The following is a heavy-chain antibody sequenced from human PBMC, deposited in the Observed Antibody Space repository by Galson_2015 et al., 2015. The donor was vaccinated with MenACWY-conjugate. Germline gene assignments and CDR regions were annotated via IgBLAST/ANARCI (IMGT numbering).Heavy chain of an antibody. CDR1: GLTFINYA. CDR2: ISSSGSNT. CDR3: VKLGGSYAYDPLDY. Sequence: SLRLSCAAPGLTFINYAVAWARQPPGKGLEWVSAISSSGSNTNYADSVKGRFPISRDNSKNTMYLQMNSLRAEDTAVYYCVKLGGSYAYDPLDYSGQGTLVTVSS. J-gene: IGHJ4*02. V-gene: IGHV3-23*01. D-gene: IGHD3-16*01.